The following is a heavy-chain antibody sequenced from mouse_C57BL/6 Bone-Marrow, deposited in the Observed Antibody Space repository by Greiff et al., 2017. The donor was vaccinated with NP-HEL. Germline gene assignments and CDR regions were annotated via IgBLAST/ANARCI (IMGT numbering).Heavy chain of an antibody. CDR3: ARPYYYGSSYYFDV. Sequence: EVQGVESGPVLVKPGPSVKISCKASGFTFTDYYMHWVKQSHGKSLEWIGLVYPYNGGTSYNQKFKGKATLTVDTYSSTAYMELNSQTSEDSAVYYCARPYYYGSSYYFDVGGTGTTVTVSS. J-gene: IGHJ1*03. CDR1: GFTFTDYY. CDR2: VYPYNGGT. D-gene: IGHD1-1*01. V-gene: IGHV1-36*01.